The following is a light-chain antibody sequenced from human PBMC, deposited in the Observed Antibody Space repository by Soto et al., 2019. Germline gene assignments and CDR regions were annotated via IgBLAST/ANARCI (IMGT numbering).Light chain of an antibody. J-gene: IGKJ4*01. CDR1: QSISTW. CDR3: QQYNTYPLT. V-gene: IGKV1-5*03. CDR2: KAS. Sequence: DIQMTQSPSTLSASVGDRVTITCRASQSISTWLAWYQQKPGKAPKLLIYKASSLECGLSSRFSGSGSGTEFTLTISSLQPDDFAAYYCQQYNTYPLTFGGGTTVEIK.